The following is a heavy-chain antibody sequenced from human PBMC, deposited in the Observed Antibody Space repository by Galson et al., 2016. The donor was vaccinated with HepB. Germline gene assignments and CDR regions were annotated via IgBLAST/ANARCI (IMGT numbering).Heavy chain of an antibody. CDR1: GFTFATYW. CDR2: INEGGGRT. V-gene: IGHV3-23*01. J-gene: IGHJ4*02. Sequence: SLRLSCAVSGFTFATYWMYWVRQAPGKGLEWVSGINEGGGRTYYADSVKGRFTISSDNSKNTLYVQMNSLRAEDTAVYFCAREVCSITSCRLDYWGQGTLVTVSS. D-gene: IGHD2-2*01. CDR3: AREVCSITSCRLDY.